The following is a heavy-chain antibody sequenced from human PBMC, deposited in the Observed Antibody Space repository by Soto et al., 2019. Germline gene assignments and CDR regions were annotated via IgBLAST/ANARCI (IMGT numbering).Heavy chain of an antibody. J-gene: IGHJ4*02. V-gene: IGHV1-46*01. CDR2: INPSGGRT. CDR3: AGLYHYDSSGYYDY. Sequence: ASVKVSCKASGNSFTPYYMHWVRQAPGQGLEWMGIINPSGGRTTYAQKFQGRVTMTRDTSTSTFHMELSSLTSEDTAVYYCAGLYHYDSSGYYDYWGQGTLVTVSS. D-gene: IGHD3-22*01. CDR1: GNSFTPYY.